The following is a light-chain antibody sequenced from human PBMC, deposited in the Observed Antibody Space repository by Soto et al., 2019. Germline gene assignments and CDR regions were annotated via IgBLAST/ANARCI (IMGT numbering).Light chain of an antibody. CDR2: STS. CDR3: QQYGSTPFT. V-gene: IGKV3-20*01. CDR1: QSVSSTY. J-gene: IGKJ3*01. Sequence: EIVLTQSPGTLSLSPGERATLSCRASQSVSSTYFTWFQQKPGQAPRLLIYSTSNRATGVPDRFSGSGSGTDFTLTINRLEPEDFAVYYCQQYGSTPFTFGPGTKVDVK.